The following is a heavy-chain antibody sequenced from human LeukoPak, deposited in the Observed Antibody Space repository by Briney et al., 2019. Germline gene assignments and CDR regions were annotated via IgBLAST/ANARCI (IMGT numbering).Heavy chain of an antibody. CDR1: GFTFSSYA. CDR2: ISSSGSTI. Sequence: PGGSLRLSCAASGFTFSSYAMHWVRQAPDKGLEWVSYISSSGSTIYYADSVKGRFTISRDNAKNSLYLQMNSLRAEDTAVYYCARGTSYFDYWGQGTLVTVSS. J-gene: IGHJ4*02. CDR3: ARGTSYFDY. D-gene: IGHD1-7*01. V-gene: IGHV3-48*04.